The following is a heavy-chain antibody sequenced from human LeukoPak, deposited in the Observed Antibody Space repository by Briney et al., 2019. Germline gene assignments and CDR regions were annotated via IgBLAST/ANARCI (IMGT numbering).Heavy chain of an antibody. V-gene: IGHV4-59*01. Sequence: SETLSLTCTVSGGSISSYYWSWIRQPPGKGLEWIGYIYYSGSTNYNPSLKSRVTISVDTSKNQFSLKLSSVTAADTAVYYRARGGYYDFWSGYTSDYFDYWGQGTLVTVSS. D-gene: IGHD3-3*01. CDR2: IYYSGST. CDR1: GGSISSYY. CDR3: ARGGYYDFWSGYTSDYFDY. J-gene: IGHJ4*02.